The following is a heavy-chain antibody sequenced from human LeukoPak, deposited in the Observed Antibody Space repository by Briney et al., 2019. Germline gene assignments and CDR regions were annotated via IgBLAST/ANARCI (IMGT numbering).Heavy chain of an antibody. J-gene: IGHJ6*02. V-gene: IGHV1-2*02. CDR3: ARGDCSSTSCYTSFYYGLDV. D-gene: IGHD2-2*02. CDR2: INPNSGGT. CDR1: GYTFTGYY. Sequence: ASVKVSCKASGYTFTGYYMHWVRQAPGQGLEWMGWINPNSGGTNYAQKFQGRVTMTRDTSISTAYMELSRLRSDDTAVCYCARGDCSSTSCYTSFYYGLDVWGQGTTVTVSS.